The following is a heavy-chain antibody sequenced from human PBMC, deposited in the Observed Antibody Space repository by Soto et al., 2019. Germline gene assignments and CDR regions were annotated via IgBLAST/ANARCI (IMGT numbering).Heavy chain of an antibody. D-gene: IGHD6-13*01. CDR1: GGTFSSYA. V-gene: IGHV1-69*13. CDR3: ARWYSSSWYGPPHFDY. Sequence: ASVKVSCKASGGTFSSYAISWVRQAPGQGLEWMGGIIPIFGTANYAQKFQGRVTITADESTSTAYMELSSLRSEDTAVYYCARWYSSSWYGPPHFDYWGQGTLVTVSS. J-gene: IGHJ4*02. CDR2: IIPIFGTA.